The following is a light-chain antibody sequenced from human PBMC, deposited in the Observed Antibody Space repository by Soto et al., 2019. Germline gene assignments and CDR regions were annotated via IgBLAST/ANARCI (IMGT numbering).Light chain of an antibody. Sequence: EIVMTQSPATLSVSPGERATLSCRAAQSVSSNLAWYQQKPGQAPRLLIYGASTRATGLPARFSGSGSGTESTLTISRLEPEDFAVYYCQQYGSSGTFGQGTKVDI. CDR3: QQYGSSGT. CDR1: QSVSSN. CDR2: GAS. V-gene: IGKV3-15*01. J-gene: IGKJ1*01.